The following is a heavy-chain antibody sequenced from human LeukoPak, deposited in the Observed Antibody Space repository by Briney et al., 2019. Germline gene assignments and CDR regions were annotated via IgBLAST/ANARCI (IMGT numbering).Heavy chain of an antibody. CDR1: GYSINSGYY. J-gene: IGHJ4*02. V-gene: IGHV4-38-2*02. CDR3: ARAKIFGTRYLYYFDH. CDR2: IYHSGST. D-gene: IGHD3-10*01. Sequence: PSETLSLTCTVSGYSINSGYYWGWIRQPPGKGLEWIGSIYHSGSTYYNPSLKSRVTISVDTSKNQFSLKLSSVTAADTAVYYCARAKIFGTRYLYYFDHWGQGTLVTVSS.